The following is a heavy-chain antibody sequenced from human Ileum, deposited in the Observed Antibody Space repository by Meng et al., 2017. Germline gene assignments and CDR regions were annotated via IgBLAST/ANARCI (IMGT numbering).Heavy chain of an antibody. CDR3: ARDGDLGYSYGPFFDY. CDR2: INPSGGST. J-gene: IGHJ4*02. Sequence: ASVKVSCKASGYTFTSYYMHWVRQAPGQGREWMGIINPSGGSTSYAQKFQGRVTMTRDTSTSTVYMELSSLRSEDTAVYYCARDGDLGYSYGPFFDYWGQGTLDTVSS. V-gene: IGHV1-46*01. D-gene: IGHD5-18*01. CDR1: GYTFTSYY.